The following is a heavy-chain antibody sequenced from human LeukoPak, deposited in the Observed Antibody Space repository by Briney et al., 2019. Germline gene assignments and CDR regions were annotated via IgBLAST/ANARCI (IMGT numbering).Heavy chain of an antibody. CDR3: AKFWGGLDY. V-gene: IGHV3-23*01. Sequence: GGALRLSCAASEFTFTTYIIAWVRQAPGKEVEWVSAIRNSGDSTYYADSVTGRFTISRDNSMFTLYLQMNSLRAEDTAVYYCAKFWGGLDYWGQGTLVTVSS. D-gene: IGHD3-16*01. CDR1: EFTFTTYI. J-gene: IGHJ4*02. CDR2: IRNSGDST.